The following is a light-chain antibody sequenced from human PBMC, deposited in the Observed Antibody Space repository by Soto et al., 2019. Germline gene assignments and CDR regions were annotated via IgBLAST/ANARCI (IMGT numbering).Light chain of an antibody. J-gene: IGKJ1*01. Sequence: EILMTQSPATLSVSPGAGATLSCRARQSVGTNLAWYQQIPGQAPRLVMFGASTRATGIPARFSGGGSGTEFTLTISSLQSEDFAVYYCQQDSDVPRTFGQGTKVEIK. CDR2: GAS. V-gene: IGKV3-15*01. CDR1: QSVGTN. CDR3: QQDSDVPRT.